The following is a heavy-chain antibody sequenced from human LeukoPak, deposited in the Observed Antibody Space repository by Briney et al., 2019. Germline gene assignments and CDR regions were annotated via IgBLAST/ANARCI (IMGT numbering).Heavy chain of an antibody. D-gene: IGHD4-11*01. CDR1: GFTFSSYG. J-gene: IGHJ4*02. CDR2: ISYDGSNK. V-gene: IGHV3-30*18. Sequence: GRSLRLSCAASGFTFSSYGMHWVRQAPGKGLEWVAVISYDGSNKYYADSVKGRFTISRDNSKNTLYLKMNSLRAEDTAVYYCAKDTGYYFDYWGQGTLVTVSS. CDR3: AKDTGYYFDY.